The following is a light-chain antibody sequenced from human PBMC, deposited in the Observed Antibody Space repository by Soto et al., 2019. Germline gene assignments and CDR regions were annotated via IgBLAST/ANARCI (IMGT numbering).Light chain of an antibody. V-gene: IGKV3-20*01. CDR3: QPYGSSPSNT. J-gene: IGKJ5*01. CDR1: QSVSSRY. Sequence: EIVLTQSPGTLSLSPGERATLSCRASQSVSSRYLAWYQQKPGQAPRLLIYGASSRATGIPDRFSRSGSGTDVTLTISRLETEEFPVDYCQPYGSSPSNTFGQGTRLEIK. CDR2: GAS.